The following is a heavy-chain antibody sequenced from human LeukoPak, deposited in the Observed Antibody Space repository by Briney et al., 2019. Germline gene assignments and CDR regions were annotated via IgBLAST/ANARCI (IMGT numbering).Heavy chain of an antibody. CDR3: AKGKYSSGGVPDY. D-gene: IGHD6-19*01. Sequence: VASVKVSCKASGGTFSSYAISWVRQAPGQGLEWMGGIIPIFGTANYAQKFQGRVTITADESTSTAYMELSSLRSEDTAVYYCAKGKYSSGGVPDYWGQGTLVTVSS. V-gene: IGHV1-69*13. J-gene: IGHJ4*02. CDR2: IIPIFGTA. CDR1: GGTFSSYA.